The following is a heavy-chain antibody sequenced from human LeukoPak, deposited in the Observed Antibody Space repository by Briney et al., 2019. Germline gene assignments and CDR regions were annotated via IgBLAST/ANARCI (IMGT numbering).Heavy chain of an antibody. D-gene: IGHD2-2*01. Sequence: GGSLRLSCAASGFTFSSYSMNWVRQAPGKGLEWVSYISSSSSTIYYADSVKGRFTISRDNAKNSLYLQMNSLRAEDTAVYYCARDECSSTSCSFDYWGRGTLVTVSS. CDR3: ARDECSSTSCSFDY. CDR1: GFTFSSYS. V-gene: IGHV3-48*01. J-gene: IGHJ4*02. CDR2: ISSSSSTI.